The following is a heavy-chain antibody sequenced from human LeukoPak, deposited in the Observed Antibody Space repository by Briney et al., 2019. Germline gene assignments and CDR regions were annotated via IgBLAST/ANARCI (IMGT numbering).Heavy chain of an antibody. Sequence: GASVKVSCKASGGTFSSYAISWVRQAPGQGLEWMGRIIPILGIANYAQKFQGRVTITADKSTSTAYMELSSLRSEDTAVYYCARVGAYCGGDCYPYYYGMDVWGQGTTVTVSS. J-gene: IGHJ6*02. CDR3: ARVGAYCGGDCYPYYYGMDV. CDR1: GGTFSSYA. D-gene: IGHD2-21*02. V-gene: IGHV1-69*04. CDR2: IIPILGIA.